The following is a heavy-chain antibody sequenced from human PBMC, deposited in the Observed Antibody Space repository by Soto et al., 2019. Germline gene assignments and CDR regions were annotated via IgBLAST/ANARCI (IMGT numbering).Heavy chain of an antibody. D-gene: IGHD3-9*01. J-gene: IGHJ4*02. CDR2: IYASGRT. V-gene: IGHV4-31*03. CDR3: ARLPTFYGILGGSDET. CDR1: GGSISSGDYY. Sequence: QMQLQESGPGLVKPSETLSLTCTVSGGSISSGDYYWTWVRQHPGKGLEWIGYIYASGRTYYTPSLKSRVSISVDTSKNQFSLKLSSVAAADTAVYYCARLPTFYGILGGSDETWGQEILVTVSS.